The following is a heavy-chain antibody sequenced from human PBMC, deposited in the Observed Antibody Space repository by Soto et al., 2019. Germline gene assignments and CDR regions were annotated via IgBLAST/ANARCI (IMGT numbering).Heavy chain of an antibody. V-gene: IGHV4-4*02. J-gene: IGHJ4*02. CDR3: PRAEGTYTWSSEFDY. D-gene: IGHD3-16*01. CDR2: IYHSGST. Sequence: SETLSLTCAVSGGSISSSNWWSWVRQPPGKGLEWIGEIYHSGSTNYNPSLKSRVTISVDKSKNQFSLKLSSVTAADTAVYYCPRAEGTYTWSSEFDYWGQGTVVTVSS. CDR1: GGSISSSNW.